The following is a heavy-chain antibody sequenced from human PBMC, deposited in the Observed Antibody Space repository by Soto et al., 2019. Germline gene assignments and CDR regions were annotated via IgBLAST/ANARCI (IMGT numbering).Heavy chain of an antibody. CDR2: INHSGST. J-gene: IGHJ4*02. CDR3: ARDKITGLFDY. V-gene: IGHV4-39*07. CDR1: GGSISSSSYY. D-gene: IGHD2-8*02. Sequence: SETLSLTCTVSGGSISSSSYYWTWIRQPPGTGLEWIGEINHSGSTNYNPSLKSRVTISVDTSKNQFSLKLTSVTAADTAVYYCARDKITGLFDYWGQGTLVTAPQ.